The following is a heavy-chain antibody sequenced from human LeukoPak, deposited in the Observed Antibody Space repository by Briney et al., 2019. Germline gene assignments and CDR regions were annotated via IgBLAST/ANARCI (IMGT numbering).Heavy chain of an antibody. D-gene: IGHD2-15*01. J-gene: IGHJ5*02. V-gene: IGHV3-9*01. Sequence: GRSLRLSCAASGFTFDDYAMHWVRQAPGKGLEWVSGISWNSGSIGYADSVKGRFTISRDNAENSIYLQMSSLRAEDTAIYYCARDGPPRSPTSGWFDPWGQGTLVTVSS. CDR3: ARDGPPRSPTSGWFDP. CDR1: GFTFDDYA. CDR2: ISWNSGSI.